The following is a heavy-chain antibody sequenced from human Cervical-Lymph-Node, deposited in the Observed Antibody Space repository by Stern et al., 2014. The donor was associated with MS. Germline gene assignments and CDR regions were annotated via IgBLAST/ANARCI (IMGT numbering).Heavy chain of an antibody. CDR3: ARDSGITAAGTRDFDY. D-gene: IGHD6-13*01. CDR2: INPNGGDT. V-gene: IGHV1-2*06. CDR1: GYTFSVYY. J-gene: IGHJ4*02. Sequence: QVQLVQSGAEVKKPGASVKLSCKASGYTFSVYYIHWVRQAPGQGLEWMGRINPNGGDTSYAQNFQGRVTMARDTSSDTAYMELNRLRSDDSALYFCARDSGITAAGTRDFDYWGQGTLVTVSS.